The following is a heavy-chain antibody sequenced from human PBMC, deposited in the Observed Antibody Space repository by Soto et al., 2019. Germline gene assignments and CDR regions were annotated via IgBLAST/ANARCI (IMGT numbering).Heavy chain of an antibody. V-gene: IGHV3-23*01. CDR2: ISGSGGST. CDR1: GFTFSSYA. CDR3: ATGGPMTTVTARITDYYYYMDV. D-gene: IGHD4-17*01. J-gene: IGHJ6*03. Sequence: GGSLRLSCAASGFTFSSYAMSWVRQAPGKGLEWVSAISGSGGSTYYADSVKGRFTISRDNSKNTLYLQMNSLRAEDTAVYYCATGGPMTTVTARITDYYYYMDVWGKGTTVTVSS.